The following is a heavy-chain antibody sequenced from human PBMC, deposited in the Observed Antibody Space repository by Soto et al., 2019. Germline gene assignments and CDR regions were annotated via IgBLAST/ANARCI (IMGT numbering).Heavy chain of an antibody. V-gene: IGHV4-31*03. CDR3: AGAVSDFDVRRYRTSYFDQ. J-gene: IGHJ4*02. Sequence: SETLSLTCTVSGASVSTGVYYWTWIRQHPGKGLEWIGYIDNSGSTYYNPSLTGRVDISVDTSKNEFSLNLQSMTAADTAFYYCAGAVSDFDVRRYRTSYFDQWGQGILVTVSS. CDR1: GASVSTGVYY. D-gene: IGHD3-10*02. CDR2: IDNSGST.